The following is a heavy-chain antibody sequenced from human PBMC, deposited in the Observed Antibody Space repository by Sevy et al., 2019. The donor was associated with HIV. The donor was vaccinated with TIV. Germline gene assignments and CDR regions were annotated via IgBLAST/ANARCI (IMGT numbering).Heavy chain of an antibody. CDR2: IYYSGST. CDR1: GGSISSGGYY. V-gene: IGHV4-31*03. D-gene: IGHD4-17*01. J-gene: IGHJ6*03. CDR3: ARDRCGYGDYETYYYYMDV. Sequence: SETLYLTCTVSGGSISSGGYYWSWIRQHPGKGLEWIGYIYYSGSTYYNPSLKSRVTISVDTSKNQFSLKLSSVTAADTAVYYCARDRCGYGDYETYYYYMDVWGKGTTVTVSS.